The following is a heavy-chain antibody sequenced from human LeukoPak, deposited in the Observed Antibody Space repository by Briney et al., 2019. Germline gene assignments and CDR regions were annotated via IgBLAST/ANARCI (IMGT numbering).Heavy chain of an antibody. D-gene: IGHD2-2*02. J-gene: IGHJ6*02. CDR1: GYTFTSYG. CDR2: ISAYNGNT. CDR3: AREEVPAAIPYYYYGMDV. V-gene: IGHV1-18*01. Sequence: ASVKVSCKASGYTFTSYGISWVRQAPGQGLEWMGWISAYNGNTNYAQKLQGRVTMTTDTSTSTAYMELRSLRSDDTAVYYCAREEVPAAIPYYYYGMDVWGQGTTVTVS.